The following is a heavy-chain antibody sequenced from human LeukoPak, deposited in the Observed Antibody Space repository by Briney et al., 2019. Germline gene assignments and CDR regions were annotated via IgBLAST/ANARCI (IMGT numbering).Heavy chain of an antibody. D-gene: IGHD1-26*01. V-gene: IGHV3-53*01. J-gene: IGHJ3*02. Sequence: GGSLRLSCAASGFTVSSNYMSWVRQAPGKGLEWVSVIYSGGSTYYADSVKGRFTISRDNSKNTLYLQMNSLRAEDTAVYYCARDKGGTHDAFDIWGQGTMVTVSS. CDR1: GFTVSSNY. CDR3: ARDKGGTHDAFDI. CDR2: IYSGGST.